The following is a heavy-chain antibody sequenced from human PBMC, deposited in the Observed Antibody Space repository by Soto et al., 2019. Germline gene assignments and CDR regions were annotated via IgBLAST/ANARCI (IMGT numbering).Heavy chain of an antibody. CDR3: GKDLRICIVVVGVFEY. J-gene: IGHJ4*02. CDR2: ISGSGGST. CDR1: GFTFSTYA. Sequence: PGGSLRLSCAASGFTFSTYAMSWVRQAPGKGLEWVSAISGSGGSTYYADSVKGRITISRDNSKNTLYLQMNSLRAEDPAVYYCGKDLRICIVVVGVFEYWGQGTLVSV. D-gene: IGHD3-22*01. V-gene: IGHV3-23*01.